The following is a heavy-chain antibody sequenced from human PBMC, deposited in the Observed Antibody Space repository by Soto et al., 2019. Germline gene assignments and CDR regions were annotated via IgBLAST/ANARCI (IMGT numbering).Heavy chain of an antibody. CDR3: AGAQVPNYTAV. J-gene: IGHJ6*03. Sequence: QVQLVESGGGLVKPGGSLRLSCAASGFTFSDSFMSWSRQTPGKGLEWLSYISGRDGNIYYADSVRGRFTISRDNAKNSVYLQMNRLREQDTAVSYRAGAQVPNYTAVWGKGTTVTVS. CDR2: ISGRDGNI. CDR1: GFTFSDSF. V-gene: IGHV3-11*01.